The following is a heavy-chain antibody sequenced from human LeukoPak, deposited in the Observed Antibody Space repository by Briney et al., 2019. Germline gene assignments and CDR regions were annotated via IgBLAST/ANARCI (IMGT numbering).Heavy chain of an antibody. CDR1: GFTFSSYA. D-gene: IGHD3-9*01. CDR2: ISGSGDNT. Sequence: PGGSLRLSCAASGFTFSSYAMTWVRQAPGKGLEWVSTISGSGDNTYYADSVKGRFTISRDNAKNSLYLQMNSLRAEDTAVYYCARETGGRYYDILTGYYTGGYFDYWGQGTLVTVSS. J-gene: IGHJ4*02. V-gene: IGHV3-23*01. CDR3: ARETGGRYYDILTGYYTGGYFDY.